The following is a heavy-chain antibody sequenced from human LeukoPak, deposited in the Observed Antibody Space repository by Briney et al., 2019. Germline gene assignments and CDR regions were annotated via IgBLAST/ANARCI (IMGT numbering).Heavy chain of an antibody. CDR3: ARGGPWTVTV. CDR2: ISSSGSTI. Sequence: GGSLRLSCAASGFTFSSYEMNWVRQAPGKGLEWVSYISSSGSTIYYADSVKGRFTISRDNAKNSLYLQMNSLRAKDTAVYYCARGGPWTVTVWGQGTLVTVSS. J-gene: IGHJ4*02. CDR1: GFTFSSYE. V-gene: IGHV3-48*03. D-gene: IGHD4-17*01.